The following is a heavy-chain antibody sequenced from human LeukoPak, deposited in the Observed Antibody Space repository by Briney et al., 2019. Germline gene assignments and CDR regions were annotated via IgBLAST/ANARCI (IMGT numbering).Heavy chain of an antibody. D-gene: IGHD3-10*01. J-gene: IGHJ4*02. CDR3: ARDYSGAMVRGVIIGGFDY. Sequence: GGSLRLSCAASGFTFSSYAMHWVREAPGKGLEWVAVISYDGSNKYYADSVKGRLTISRDNSKNTLYLQMNSLRAEDTAVYYCARDYSGAMVRGVIIGGFDYWGQGTLVTVSS. CDR2: ISYDGSNK. CDR1: GFTFSSYA. V-gene: IGHV3-30*04.